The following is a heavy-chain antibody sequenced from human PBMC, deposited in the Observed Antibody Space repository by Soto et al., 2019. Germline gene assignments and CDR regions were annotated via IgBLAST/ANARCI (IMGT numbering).Heavy chain of an antibody. Sequence: EVQLVESGGGLVQPGGSLRLSCAASGFTFSSYSMNWVLQAPGKGLSWVSYISSSSSTIYYADSVKGRFTISRDNAKNSLYLQMNSLRDEDTAVYYCARDTHCSGGSCYDYGMDVWGQGTTVNVSS. CDR2: ISSSSSTI. J-gene: IGHJ6*02. D-gene: IGHD2-15*01. CDR1: GFTFSSYS. V-gene: IGHV3-48*02. CDR3: ARDTHCSGGSCYDYGMDV.